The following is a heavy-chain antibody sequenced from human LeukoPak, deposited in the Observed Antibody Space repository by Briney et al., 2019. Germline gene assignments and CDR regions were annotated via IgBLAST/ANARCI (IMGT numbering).Heavy chain of an antibody. Sequence: PSETLSLTCTVSGGSISSGAYYWNWIRQHPGKGLEWIGYIYHSGSTYYNPSLKSRVTISVDTSKNLFSLKLSSVTAADTAVYYCARVGVYTNYPFDYWGRGTLVTVSP. V-gene: IGHV4-31*03. CDR2: IYHSGST. J-gene: IGHJ4*02. CDR3: ARVGVYTNYPFDY. CDR1: GGSISSGAYY. D-gene: IGHD4-11*01.